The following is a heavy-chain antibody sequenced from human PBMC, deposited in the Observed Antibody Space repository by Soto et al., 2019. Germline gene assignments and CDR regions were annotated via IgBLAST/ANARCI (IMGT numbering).Heavy chain of an antibody. CDR2: ISHSGST. CDR1: GDSIVSGDYW. Sequence: QVQLQESGPGLVKPSETLFLTCSVSGDSIVSGDYWWSWIRQAPEKDLEWIGYISHSGSTYYLPSLRRRVTLSVDKSKNQFSVSLNSVTASDTAIYYCARAVSGWYFDDWGQGTLVTVSS. V-gene: IGHV4-30-4*01. J-gene: IGHJ4*02. CDR3: ARAVSGWYFDD. D-gene: IGHD6-19*01.